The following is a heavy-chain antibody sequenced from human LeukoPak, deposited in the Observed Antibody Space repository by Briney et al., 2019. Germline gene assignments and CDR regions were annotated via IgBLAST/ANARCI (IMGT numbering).Heavy chain of an antibody. CDR2: IYYSGST. J-gene: IGHJ5*02. D-gene: IGHD2-21*02. CDR1: GGSISSYY. CDR3: ARDLGFCGGDCYSHNWFDP. V-gene: IGHV4-59*01. Sequence: SETLSLTCTVSGGSISSYYWGWIRQPPGKGLEWIGYIYYSGSTNYNPSLKSRVTISVDTSKNQFSLKLSSVTAADTAVYYCARDLGFCGGDCYSHNWFDPRGQGTLVTVSS.